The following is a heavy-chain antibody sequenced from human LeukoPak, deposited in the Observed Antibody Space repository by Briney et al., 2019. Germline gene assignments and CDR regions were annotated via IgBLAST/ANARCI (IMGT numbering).Heavy chain of an antibody. CDR1: GGTFSSYA. CDR3: ASGTYDFWSGYYFDY. V-gene: IGHV1-69*05. D-gene: IGHD3-3*01. Sequence: ASVTVSCKASGGTFSSYAISWVRQAPGQGLEWMGGIIPIFGTANYAQKFQGRVTITTDESTSTAYMELSSLRSEDTAVYYCASGTYDFWSGYYFDYWGQGTLVTVSS. J-gene: IGHJ4*02. CDR2: IIPIFGTA.